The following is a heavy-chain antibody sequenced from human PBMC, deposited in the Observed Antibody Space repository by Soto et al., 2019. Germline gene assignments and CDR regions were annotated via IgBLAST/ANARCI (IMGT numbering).Heavy chain of an antibody. CDR1: GFTFSSFA. CDR2: IDTSGDNT. CDR3: AKDRDFWSGYFPCMDV. V-gene: IGHV3-23*01. J-gene: IGHJ6*02. D-gene: IGHD3-3*01. Sequence: GSLRLSCAGSGFTFSSFAMSWVRQAPGKGLEWVSAIDTSGDNTYYADSVKGRFTISRDNSKNTLYLQMSGLRVEDRAVYYCAKDRDFWSGYFPCMDVWGQGTTVTVSS.